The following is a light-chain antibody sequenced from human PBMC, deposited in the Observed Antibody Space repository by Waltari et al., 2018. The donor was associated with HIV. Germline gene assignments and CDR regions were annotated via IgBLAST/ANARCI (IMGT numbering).Light chain of an antibody. CDR1: SSNIGSNY. V-gene: IGLV1-47*01. J-gene: IGLJ2*01. CDR3: AAWDDSLL. CDR2: RNN. Sequence: QSVLTQPPSASGPPGQRVTISCSGSSSNIGSNYVYWYRHLPGPAPKLLIYRNNQRPSGVPDRFSGSKSGTSASLAISGLRSEDEADYYCAAWDDSLLFGGGTKLTVL.